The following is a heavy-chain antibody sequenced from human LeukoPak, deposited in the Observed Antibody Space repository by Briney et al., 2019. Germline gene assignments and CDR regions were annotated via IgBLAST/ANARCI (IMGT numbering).Heavy chain of an antibody. D-gene: IGHD3-3*01. CDR2: XXXSGST. CDR3: ASRSSIWSGYQDTLYYFDS. CDR1: GGSXXXXX. J-gene: IGHJ4*02. V-gene: IGHV4-59*01. Sequence: RSSETLSLTCTVSGGSXXXXXXXWIRXPPXXXXXXXXXXXXSGSTNYXPXLKXXXTXSVDTSKNQFSLKLSSVTAADTAVYYCASRSSIWSGYQDTLYYFDSWGQGTLVTVSS.